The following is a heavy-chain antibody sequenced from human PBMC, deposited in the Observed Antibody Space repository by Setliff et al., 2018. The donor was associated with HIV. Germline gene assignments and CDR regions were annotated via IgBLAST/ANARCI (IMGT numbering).Heavy chain of an antibody. CDR1: GDSISSGSY. CDR3: AIRGSSGWYVGGYFDY. Sequence: SETLSLTCVVSGDSISSGSYWSWIRQPPGKGLEWIGEINHSGSTNYNPSLKSRVTISVDTSKNQFSLKLSSVTAADTAVYYSAIRGSSGWYVGGYFDYWGQGTLVTVSS. D-gene: IGHD6-19*01. CDR2: INHSGST. V-gene: IGHV4-34*01. J-gene: IGHJ4*02.